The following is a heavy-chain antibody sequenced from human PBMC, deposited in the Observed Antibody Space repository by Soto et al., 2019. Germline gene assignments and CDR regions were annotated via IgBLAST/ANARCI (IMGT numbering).Heavy chain of an antibody. J-gene: IGHJ4*02. Sequence: EVQLVESGGGLVQPGRSLRLSCAASGFTFDDHAMHWVRQAPGKGLEWVSGISWNSGSIGYADSVKGRFTISRDNAKNSLYLQMNSLRAEDTALYYCAKGGNYGDYNYWGQGTLVTVSS. CDR3: AKGGNYGDYNY. D-gene: IGHD4-17*01. CDR2: ISWNSGSI. V-gene: IGHV3-9*01. CDR1: GFTFDDHA.